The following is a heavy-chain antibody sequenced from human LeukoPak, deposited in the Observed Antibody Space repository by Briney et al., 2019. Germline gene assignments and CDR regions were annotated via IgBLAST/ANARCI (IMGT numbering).Heavy chain of an antibody. CDR2: IIPIFGTA. V-gene: IGHV1-69*06. CDR1: GGTFSSYD. CDR3: AMNDPALDAFDI. J-gene: IGHJ3*02. D-gene: IGHD2-2*01. Sequence: SVKVSCKASGGTFSSYDISWVRQAPGQGLEWMGGIIPIFGTANYAQKFQGRVTITADKSTSTAYMELSSLRSEDTAVYYCAMNDPALDAFDIWGQGTMVTVSS.